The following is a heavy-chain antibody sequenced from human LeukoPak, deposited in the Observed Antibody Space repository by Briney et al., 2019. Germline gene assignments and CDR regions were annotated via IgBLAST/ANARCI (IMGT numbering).Heavy chain of an antibody. CDR1: GGTFSSYA. D-gene: IGHD3-22*01. J-gene: IGHJ4*02. Sequence: SVKVSCKASGGTFSSYAISWVRQAPRQGLEWMGGIIPIFGTANYAQKFQGRVTITTDESTSTAYMELSSLRSEDTAVYYCARDSPGYYYDSSGYYYFDYWGQGTLVTVSS. CDR3: ARDSPGYYYDSSGYYYFDY. CDR2: IIPIFGTA. V-gene: IGHV1-69*05.